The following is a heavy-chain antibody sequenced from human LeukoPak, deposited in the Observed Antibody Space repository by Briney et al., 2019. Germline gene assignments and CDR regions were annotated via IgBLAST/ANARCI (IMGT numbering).Heavy chain of an antibody. V-gene: IGHV3-23*01. CDR1: GFTFSSHA. CDR3: AKVASLCTSTSCVRGGFDY. Sequence: GGSLRLSCTASGFTFSSHAMSWVRQAPGKGLEWVSALSGSGGNTYYTDSVEGRFTISRDNSKNTLYLQMNSLSAEDTAKYYCAKVASLCTSTSCVRGGFDYWGQGTLVTVSS. CDR2: LSGSGGNT. J-gene: IGHJ4*02. D-gene: IGHD2-2*01.